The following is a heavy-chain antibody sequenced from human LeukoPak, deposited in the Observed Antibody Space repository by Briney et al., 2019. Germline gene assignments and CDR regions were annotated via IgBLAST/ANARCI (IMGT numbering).Heavy chain of an antibody. V-gene: IGHV3-21*01. CDR2: MSSGSSYI. CDR1: RFTFSIFT. D-gene: IGHD2-15*01. CDR3: AKEGYCSGAYCHLDS. J-gene: IGHJ4*02. Sequence: GGSLRLSCAASRFTFSIFTMSWVRQAPGKGLEWVSSMSSGSSYIYYADSVKGRFTISRDNANSSLYLQMDSPRADDTAGYYCAKEGYCSGAYCHLDSWGQGALVTVSS.